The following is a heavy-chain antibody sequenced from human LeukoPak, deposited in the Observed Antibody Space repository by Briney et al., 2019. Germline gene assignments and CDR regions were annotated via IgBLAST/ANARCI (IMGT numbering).Heavy chain of an antibody. CDR3: ARDPYYSSSSPFFDY. CDR1: GFTFDDYA. D-gene: IGHD6-6*01. J-gene: IGHJ4*02. CDR2: ISWNSGNI. V-gene: IGHV3-9*01. Sequence: GGSLRLSCAASGFTFDDYAMHWVRQAPGKGLEWVSGISWNSGNIEYADSVKGRFTNSRDNAKNSLYLQMNSLRPEDTALYYCARDPYYSSSSPFFDYWGQGTLVTVSS.